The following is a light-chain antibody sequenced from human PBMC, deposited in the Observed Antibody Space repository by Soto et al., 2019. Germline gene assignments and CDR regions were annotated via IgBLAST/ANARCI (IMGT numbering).Light chain of an antibody. CDR3: QQSYSTPWT. CDR1: QTISSW. V-gene: IGKV1-5*03. CDR2: KAS. Sequence: DIQMTQSPSTLSGSVGDRVTITCRASQTISSWLAWYQQKPGKAPKLLTYKASTLKSGVPSRFSGSGSGTDFTLTISSLQPEDFATYYCQQSYSTPWTFGQGTKVDIK. J-gene: IGKJ1*01.